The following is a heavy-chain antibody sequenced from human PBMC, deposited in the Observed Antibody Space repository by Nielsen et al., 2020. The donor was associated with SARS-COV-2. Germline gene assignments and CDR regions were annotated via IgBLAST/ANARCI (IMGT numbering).Heavy chain of an antibody. Sequence: SETLSLTCTVSGGSISSGGYYWSWIRQHPGKGLEWIGYIYYSGSTYYSPSLKSRVTISVDTSKNQFSLKLSSVTAADTAVYYCARSYGDYTHYYYYMDVWGKGTTVTVSS. CDR1: GGSISSGGYY. V-gene: IGHV4-31*03. J-gene: IGHJ6*03. D-gene: IGHD4-17*01. CDR3: ARSYGDYTHYYYYMDV. CDR2: IYYSGST.